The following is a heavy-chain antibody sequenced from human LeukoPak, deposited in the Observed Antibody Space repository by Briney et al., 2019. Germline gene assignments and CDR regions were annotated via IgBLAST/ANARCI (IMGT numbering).Heavy chain of an antibody. CDR3: AKEVSNYYYYGMDV. D-gene: IGHD4-11*01. Sequence: GGSLRLSCAASGFTFSSYGMHWVRQAPGKGLEWVAVISYDGSNKYYADSVKGRFTISRDNSKNTLYLQMNSLRAEDTAVYYCAKEVSNYYYYGMDVWGQGTTVTVSS. V-gene: IGHV3-30*18. CDR1: GFTFSSYG. CDR2: ISYDGSNK. J-gene: IGHJ6*02.